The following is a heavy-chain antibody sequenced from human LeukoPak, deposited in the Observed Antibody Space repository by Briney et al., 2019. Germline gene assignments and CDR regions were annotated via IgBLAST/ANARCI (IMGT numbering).Heavy chain of an antibody. CDR2: IRYDGTEK. D-gene: IGHD3-10*01. J-gene: IGHJ4*02. Sequence: GGSLGLSCAGSGFTFSRYSIHWVRQAPGKGLQWVAVIRYDGTEKYYADSVKGRSTISRDNSKNTVYLQMNSLRAEETATYYCARDVWLGQNRFFDYWGQGTLVTVSS. CDR1: GFTFSRYS. V-gene: IGHV3-33*01. CDR3: ARDVWLGQNRFFDY.